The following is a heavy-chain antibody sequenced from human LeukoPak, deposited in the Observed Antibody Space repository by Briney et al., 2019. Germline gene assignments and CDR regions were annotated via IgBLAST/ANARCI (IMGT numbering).Heavy chain of an antibody. V-gene: IGHV3-7*01. CDR2: IKQDGSEK. J-gene: IGHJ4*02. Sequence: GGSLRLSCAASGFTFSTYWMGWVRQAPGKGLEWVANIKQDGSEKYYVDSVEGRFTISRDNAKNSLYLQMNTLRPEDTAVYYCARERRGLDYWGQGTLVTVSS. CDR1: GFTFSTYW. D-gene: IGHD3-16*01. CDR3: ARERRGLDY.